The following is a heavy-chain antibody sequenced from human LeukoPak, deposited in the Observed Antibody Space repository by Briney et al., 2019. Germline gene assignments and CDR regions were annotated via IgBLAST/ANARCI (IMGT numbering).Heavy chain of an antibody. D-gene: IGHD2-2*02. CDR3: ARDTGVVPAAITGY. Sequence: SVKVSCKASVYTFTGYYMHWVRPAPGQGLEWMGWINPNSWGTNYAQKFQGRVTMTRNTSISTAYMELSRLRSEDTAGYYCARDTGVVPAAITGYWGQGTMVTVSS. CDR2: INPNSWGT. J-gene: IGHJ4*02. V-gene: IGHV1-2*02. CDR1: VYTFTGYY.